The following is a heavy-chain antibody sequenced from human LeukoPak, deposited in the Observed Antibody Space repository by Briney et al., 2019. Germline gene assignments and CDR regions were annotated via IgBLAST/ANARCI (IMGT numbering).Heavy chain of an antibody. Sequence: GGSLRLSCAASGFTFSSYAMSWVRQAPGKGLEWVSAISGSGGSTYYADSVKGRFTISRDNSKTTLYLQMNSLRAEDTAVYYCAKRSIVVVPAAIGANFDYWGQGTLVTVSS. V-gene: IGHV3-23*01. CDR2: ISGSGGST. J-gene: IGHJ4*02. CDR1: GFTFSSYA. CDR3: AKRSIVVVPAAIGANFDY. D-gene: IGHD2-2*02.